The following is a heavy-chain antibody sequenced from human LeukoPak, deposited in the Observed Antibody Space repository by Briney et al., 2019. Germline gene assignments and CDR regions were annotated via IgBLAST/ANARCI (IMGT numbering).Heavy chain of an antibody. CDR2: IYYSGST. Sequence: SQTLSLTCTVSGGSISSGGYYWSWIRQHPGKGLEWIGYIYYSGSTYYTPSLKSRVTISVDTSKTQFSLKLSSVTAADTAVYYCARGLLWFGESKLYDYWGQGTLVTVSS. J-gene: IGHJ4*02. CDR1: GGSISSGGYY. CDR3: ARGLLWFGESKLYDY. D-gene: IGHD3-10*01. V-gene: IGHV4-31*03.